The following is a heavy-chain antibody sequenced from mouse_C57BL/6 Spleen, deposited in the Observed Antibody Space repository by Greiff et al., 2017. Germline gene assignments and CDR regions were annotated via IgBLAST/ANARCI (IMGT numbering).Heavy chain of an antibody. V-gene: IGHV1-72*01. CDR2: IDPNSGGT. CDR1: GYTFTSYW. D-gene: IGHD2-2*01. Sequence: QVQLKQPGAELVKPGASVKLSCKASGYTFTSYWMHWVKQRPGRGLEWIGRIDPNSGGTKYNEKFKSKATLTVDKPSSTAYMQLSSLTSEDSAVYYCARVGVGYDVNFDVWGTGTTVTVSS. J-gene: IGHJ1*03. CDR3: ARVGVGYDVNFDV.